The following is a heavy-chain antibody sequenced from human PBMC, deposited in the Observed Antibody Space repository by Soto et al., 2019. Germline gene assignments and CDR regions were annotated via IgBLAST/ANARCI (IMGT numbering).Heavy chain of an antibody. CDR1: GYTFTSYD. V-gene: IGHV1-8*01. CDR3: ARGITIFGVVSRG. J-gene: IGHJ4*02. Sequence: ASVKVSCKASGYTFTSYDINWVRQATGQGLERMGWMNPNSGNTGYAQKFQGRVTMTRNTSISTAYMEQSSLRSEDTAVYYCARGITIFGVVSRGRGQGTLVTVSS. D-gene: IGHD3-3*01. CDR2: MNPNSGNT.